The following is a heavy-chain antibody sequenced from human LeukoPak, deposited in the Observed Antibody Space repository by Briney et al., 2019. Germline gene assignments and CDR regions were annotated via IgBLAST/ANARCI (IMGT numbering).Heavy chain of an antibody. D-gene: IGHD3-10*01. CDR3: ARKGNAFDF. CDR2: IKQDGSEK. CDR1: GLTFSSYW. V-gene: IGHV3-7*01. J-gene: IGHJ3*01. Sequence: GGSLRLPCAASGLTFSSYWMTWVRQAPGKGLEWVANIKQDGSEKYYVDSVKGRFTISRDNAKNSLYLQMNSLRAEDTAVYYCARKGNAFDFWGQGTMVTVSS.